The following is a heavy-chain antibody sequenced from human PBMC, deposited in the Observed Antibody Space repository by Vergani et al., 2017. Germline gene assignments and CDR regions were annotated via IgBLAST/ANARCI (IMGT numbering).Heavy chain of an antibody. D-gene: IGHD6-6*01. J-gene: IGHJ6*02. CDR1: GGTFSSYA. Sequence: QVQLVQSGAEVKKPGSSVKVSCKASGGTFSSYAISWVRQAPGQGLEWMGGIIPIFGTANYAQKFKGRVTITADESTSTAYMELSSLRSEDTAVYYCARDHEGGIAARPGYYYYGMDVWGQGTTVTVSS. CDR2: IIPIFGTA. CDR3: ARDHEGGIAARPGYYYYGMDV. V-gene: IGHV1-69*01.